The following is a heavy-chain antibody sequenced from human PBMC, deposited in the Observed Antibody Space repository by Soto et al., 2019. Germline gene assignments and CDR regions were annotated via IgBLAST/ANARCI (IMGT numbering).Heavy chain of an antibody. CDR3: ARHRYSYGVYYFDY. Sequence: SETLSLTYIVSGGSISNYYWSWIRQPPGKGLEWIGYIYYSGSTNYNPSLTSRVTISVDTSKNQFSLKLSSVTAADTAMYYCARHRYSYGVYYFDYWGQGTLVTVSS. CDR2: IYYSGST. D-gene: IGHD5-18*01. CDR1: GGSISNYY. J-gene: IGHJ4*02. V-gene: IGHV4-59*08.